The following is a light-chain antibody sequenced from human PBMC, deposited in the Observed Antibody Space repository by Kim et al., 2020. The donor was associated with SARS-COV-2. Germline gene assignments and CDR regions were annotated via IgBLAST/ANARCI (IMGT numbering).Light chain of an antibody. CDR2: DAS. V-gene: IGKV3-11*01. Sequence: SLYPGERATLSCRASQKVGSFLAWYQHKPGQAPRLLIHDASNRATGIPARFSGSGSGTDFTLIISSLEPEDFAVYYCHQSYSWPTFGQGTRLEIK. CDR3: HQSYSWPT. J-gene: IGKJ5*01. CDR1: QKVGSF.